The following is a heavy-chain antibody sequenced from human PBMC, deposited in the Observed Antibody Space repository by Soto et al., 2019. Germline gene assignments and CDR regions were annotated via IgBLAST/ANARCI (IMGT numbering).Heavy chain of an antibody. Sequence: ASVKVSCKASGDPFSNYAITWVRQAPGQGLEWMGGIIPLSGTPNYAQKFQGRVTITADESTNTDYMQLRSLRSEDTAVYYCASPFSSQSPWKHNYFDPWGQGNLVTVSS. CDR3: ASPFSSQSPWKHNYFDP. CDR2: IIPLSGTP. CDR1: GDPFSNYA. J-gene: IGHJ5*02. V-gene: IGHV1-69*13. D-gene: IGHD1-1*01.